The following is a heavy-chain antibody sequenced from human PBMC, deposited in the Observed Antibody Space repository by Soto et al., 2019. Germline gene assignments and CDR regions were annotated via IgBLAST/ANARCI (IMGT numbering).Heavy chain of an antibody. CDR2: IIPILGIA. J-gene: IGHJ4*02. D-gene: IGHD2-21*02. V-gene: IGHV1-69*02. Sequence: QVQLVQSGAEVKKPGSSVKVSCKASGGTFSSYTISWVRQAPGQGLEWMGRIIPILGIANYAQQFQGRVTITADKSTSTASMELSSLRSEDTAVCYCAAGYGGNSAWGQGTLVTVSS. CDR3: AAGYGGNSA. CDR1: GGTFSSYT.